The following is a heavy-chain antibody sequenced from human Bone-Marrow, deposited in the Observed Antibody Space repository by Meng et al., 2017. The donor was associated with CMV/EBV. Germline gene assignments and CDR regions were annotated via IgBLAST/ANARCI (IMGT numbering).Heavy chain of an antibody. CDR3: ARDRYCSSTSCYYYYGMDV. D-gene: IGHD2-2*01. Sequence: GESLRLSCAASGFTFSSYWMSWVRQAPGKGLEWVANIKQDGSEKYYVDSVKGRFTISRDNAKNSLYLQMNSLRAEDTAVYYCARDRYCSSTSCYYYYGMDVWGQGTTVTVSS. CDR2: IKQDGSEK. CDR1: GFTFSSYW. V-gene: IGHV3-7*01. J-gene: IGHJ6*02.